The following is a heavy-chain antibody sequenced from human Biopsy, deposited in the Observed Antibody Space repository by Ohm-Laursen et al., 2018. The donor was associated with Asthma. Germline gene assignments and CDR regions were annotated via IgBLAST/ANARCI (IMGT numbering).Heavy chain of an antibody. V-gene: IGHV1-69*01. CDR3: ARGYSGTDRIVYYYSGMEV. CDR1: GDSLGSFINYA. D-gene: IGHD5-12*01. Sequence: SSVKVSCKASGDSLGSFINYAISWVRQAPRQGLEWMGGLIPVLGTADYAPMFEGRVTITADESTSTACLELTSLRFEDTAVYYCARGYSGTDRIVYYYSGMEVWGQGTTVTVSS. J-gene: IGHJ6*02. CDR2: LIPVLGTA.